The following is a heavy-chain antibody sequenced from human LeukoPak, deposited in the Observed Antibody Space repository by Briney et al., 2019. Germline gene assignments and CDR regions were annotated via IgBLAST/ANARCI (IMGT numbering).Heavy chain of an antibody. D-gene: IGHD2-8*01. J-gene: IGHJ4*02. CDR3: AIWCMPRPTRSNYFDY. CDR2: IYHSGST. Sequence: NPSQTLSLTCTVSGGSISSGGYYWSWIRQPPGKGLEWIGYIYHSGSTYYNPSLKSRVTISVDRSKNQFSLKLSSVTAADTAVYYCAIWCMPRPTRSNYFDYWGQGTLVTVSS. V-gene: IGHV4-30-2*01. CDR1: GGSISSGGYY.